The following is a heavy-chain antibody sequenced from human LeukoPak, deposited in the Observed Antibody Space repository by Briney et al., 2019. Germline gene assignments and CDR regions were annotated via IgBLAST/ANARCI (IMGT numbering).Heavy chain of an antibody. Sequence: GASVKVSCKASGYTFTSYGISWVRQAPGQGLEWMGWISAYNGNTNYAQKLQGRVTMTTDTSTSTAYMELRSLRSDDTAVYCCARDFIVVVPAAPFDYWGQGALVTVSS. CDR3: ARDFIVVVPAAPFDY. D-gene: IGHD2-2*01. CDR2: ISAYNGNT. V-gene: IGHV1-18*04. J-gene: IGHJ4*02. CDR1: GYTFTSYG.